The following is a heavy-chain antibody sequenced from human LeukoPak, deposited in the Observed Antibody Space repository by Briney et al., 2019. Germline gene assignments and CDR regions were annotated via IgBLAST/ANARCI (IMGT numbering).Heavy chain of an antibody. Sequence: ASVKVSCKASGGTFSSYAISWVRQAPGQGLEWMGWINPNSGGTNYAQKFQGWVTMTRDTSISTAYMELSRLRSDDTAVYYCARDRHEWFGAYYFDYWGQGTLVTVSS. CDR3: ARDRHEWFGAYYFDY. CDR1: GGTFSSYA. CDR2: INPNSGGT. D-gene: IGHD3-10*01. V-gene: IGHV1-2*04. J-gene: IGHJ4*02.